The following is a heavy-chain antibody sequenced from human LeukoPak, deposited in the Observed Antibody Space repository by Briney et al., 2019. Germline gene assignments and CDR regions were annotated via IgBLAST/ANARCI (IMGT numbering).Heavy chain of an antibody. CDR2: IWYDGSNK. V-gene: IGHV3-33*08. Sequence: GGSLRLSCAASRFTFSSYSMNWVRQAPGKGLEWVAVIWYDGSNKYYADSVKGRFTISRDNSKNTLYLQMNSLRAEDTAVYYCARGRRYCSGGSCYIVFDYWGQGTLVTVSS. D-gene: IGHD2-15*01. CDR1: RFTFSSYS. CDR3: ARGRRYCSGGSCYIVFDY. J-gene: IGHJ4*02.